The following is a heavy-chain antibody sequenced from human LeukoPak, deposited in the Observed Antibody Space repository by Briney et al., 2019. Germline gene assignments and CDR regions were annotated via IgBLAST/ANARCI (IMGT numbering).Heavy chain of an antibody. D-gene: IGHD3-10*01. Sequence: GGSLRLSCAASGFTFSSYSMNWVRQAPGKGLEWVSSISSSSYIYYADSVKGRFTISRDNAKNSLYLQMNSLRAEDTAVYYCAREFSTKAYYYGSGSPAPFDPWGQGTLVTVSS. V-gene: IGHV3-21*01. CDR1: GFTFSSYS. CDR3: AREFSTKAYYYGSGSPAPFDP. J-gene: IGHJ5*02. CDR2: ISSSSYI.